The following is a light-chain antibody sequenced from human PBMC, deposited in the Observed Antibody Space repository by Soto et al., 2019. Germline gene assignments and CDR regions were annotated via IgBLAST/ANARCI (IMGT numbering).Light chain of an antibody. CDR2: GAS. J-gene: IGKJ1*01. V-gene: IGKV3-20*01. Sequence: EIVLTQSPGTLSLSPGERATLSCRASQSVSSSYLAWYQQKPGQAPRLLIYGASSRATGIPDRFSGSGCGADFTLTISRLEPEDFAVYYCQQYGSSPGTFGQGTKVEIK. CDR3: QQYGSSPGT. CDR1: QSVSSSY.